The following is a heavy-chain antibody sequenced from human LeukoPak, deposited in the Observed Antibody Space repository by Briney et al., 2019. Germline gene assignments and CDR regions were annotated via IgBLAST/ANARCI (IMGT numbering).Heavy chain of an antibody. D-gene: IGHD1-20*01. J-gene: IGHJ6*02. CDR3: ANNWNVDV. CDR1: GFTFRTSA. Sequence: GGPLRLSCEASGFTFRTSAMNWVRQAPGRGLEWVSTISGTTTNTYYADSVKGRFTVSRDNSKNTLFLQMNSLRAEDTAVYYCANNWNVDVWGQGTTVTVSS. CDR2: ISGTTTNT. V-gene: IGHV3-23*01.